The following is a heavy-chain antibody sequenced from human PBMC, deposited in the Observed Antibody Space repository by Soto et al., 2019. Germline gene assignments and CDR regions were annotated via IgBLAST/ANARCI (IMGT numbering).Heavy chain of an antibody. CDR1: GYSFTSYS. Sequence: QVQLVQSGAEVKKPGASVKVSCKASGYSFTSYSITWVRQAPGQGLEWMGGISAYNGKPYYGQKVQGRVTMTTDTSTSTAYMELRSLRSDDTAVYYCAGGGRTSAHWFDPWGQGTLVTVSS. J-gene: IGHJ5*02. V-gene: IGHV1-18*01. CDR3: AGGGRTSAHWFDP. D-gene: IGHD1-26*01. CDR2: ISAYNGKP.